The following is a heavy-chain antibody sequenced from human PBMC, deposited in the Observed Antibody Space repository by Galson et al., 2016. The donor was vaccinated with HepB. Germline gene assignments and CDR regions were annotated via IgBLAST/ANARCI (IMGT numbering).Heavy chain of an antibody. CDR3: AKSLYGGMDY. CDR2: ISGRGDTT. V-gene: IGHV3-23*01. Sequence: SLRLSCAASGFTFSTYAMGWVRQTPGKGLEWVSGISGRGDTTNYVDSVKGRFTVSRDNSKNTLYLQMNSLRGEDTAVYYCAKSLYGGMDYWGQGTLVTVSS. CDR1: GFTFSTYA. J-gene: IGHJ4*02. D-gene: IGHD2-8*01.